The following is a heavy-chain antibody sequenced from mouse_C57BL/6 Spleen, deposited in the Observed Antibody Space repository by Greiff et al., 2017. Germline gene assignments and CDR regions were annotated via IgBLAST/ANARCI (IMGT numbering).Heavy chain of an antibody. J-gene: IGHJ2*01. CDR2: IYPGSGST. CDR1: GYTFTSYW. V-gene: IGHV1-55*01. CDR3: ARYCYGSSYYY. D-gene: IGHD1-1*01. Sequence: QVQLQQPGAELVKPGASVKMSCKASGYTFTSYWITWVKQRPGQGLEWIGDIYPGSGSTNYNEKFKSKATLTVDTSSSTAYMQLSILTYEDSAVYYCARYCYGSSYYYWGQGTTLTFSS.